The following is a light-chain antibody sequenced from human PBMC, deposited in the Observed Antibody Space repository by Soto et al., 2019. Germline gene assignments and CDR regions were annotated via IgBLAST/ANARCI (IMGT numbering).Light chain of an antibody. CDR2: KAS. CDR3: QQYNSYSPGYT. CDR1: QSISSW. V-gene: IGKV1-5*03. J-gene: IGKJ2*01. Sequence: DIQMTQSPSTLSASVGDRVTITCRASQSISSWLAWYQQKPGKAPKLLIYKASSLESGVPPRFSGSGSGTEFTLTISSLQPDDFATYYCQQYNSYSPGYTFGQGTKLEIK.